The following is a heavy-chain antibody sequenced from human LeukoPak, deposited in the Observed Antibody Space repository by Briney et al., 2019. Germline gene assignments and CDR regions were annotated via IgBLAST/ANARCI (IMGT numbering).Heavy chain of an antibody. D-gene: IGHD3-22*01. CDR3: ARDGFYYYDSSGIDY. Sequence: ASVKVSCKASGYTFTSYGISWVRQAPGQGLEWMGWISAYNGNTNCAQKLQGRVTMTTDTSTSTAYMELRSLRSDDTAVYYCARDGFYYYDSSGIDYWGQGTLVTVSS. V-gene: IGHV1-18*01. CDR1: GYTFTSYG. J-gene: IGHJ4*02. CDR2: ISAYNGNT.